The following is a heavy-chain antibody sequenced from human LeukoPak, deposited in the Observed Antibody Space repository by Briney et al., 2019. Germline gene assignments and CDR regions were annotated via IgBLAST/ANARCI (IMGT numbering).Heavy chain of an antibody. J-gene: IGHJ5*02. CDR1: GFSFGDYS. D-gene: IGHD3-22*01. V-gene: IGHV3-48*01. CDR3: ASREGYYYDSSGTALGT. CDR2: IRSDSSAI. Sequence: PGGSLRLSCAASGFSFGDYSMTWVRQAPGKGLEWVSYIRSDSSAIYYADSVKGRFTISRDNAKKSLYLQMNSLRAEDTAVYYCASREGYYYDSSGTALGTWGQGTLVTVSS.